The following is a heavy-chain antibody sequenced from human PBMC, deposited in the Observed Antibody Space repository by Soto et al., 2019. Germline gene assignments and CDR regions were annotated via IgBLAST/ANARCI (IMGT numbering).Heavy chain of an antibody. CDR2: ISAYNGNT. CDR3: ARGRAASGTYHNLTSDY. D-gene: IGHD3-10*01. J-gene: IGHJ4*02. Sequence: ASVKVSCKASGYTFTSYGISWVRQAPGQGLEWMGWISAYNGNTNYAQKLQGRVTMTTDASTSTAYMELRSLRSDDTAVYFCARGRAASGTYHNLTSDYWGQGTLVTVSS. CDR1: GYTFTSYG. V-gene: IGHV1-18*01.